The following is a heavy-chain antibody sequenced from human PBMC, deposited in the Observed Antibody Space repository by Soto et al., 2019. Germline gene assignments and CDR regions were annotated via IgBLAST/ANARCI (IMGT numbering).Heavy chain of an antibody. CDR1: GFTFSSYA. V-gene: IGHV3-23*01. CDR3: AKDQGNWNYGKFDY. D-gene: IGHD1-7*01. Sequence: EVQLLESGGGLVQPGGSLRLSCAASGFTFSSYAMNWVRQAPGKGLECVSGITNSGDNTYYADSVKGRFTISRDNSKNTLYLQMNSLRAEDTAVYYCAKDQGNWNYGKFDYWGQGTLVTVSS. CDR2: ITNSGDNT. J-gene: IGHJ4*02.